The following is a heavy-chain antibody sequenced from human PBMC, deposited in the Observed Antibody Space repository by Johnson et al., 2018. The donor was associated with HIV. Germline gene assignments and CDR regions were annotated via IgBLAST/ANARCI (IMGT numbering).Heavy chain of an antibody. CDR1: AFTVSSNH. CDR2: IHSGGST. Sequence: VQLVESGGGLVQPGGSLRLSCAASAFTVSSNHMTWVRQAPGKGLEWVSVIHSGGSTNYADSVKGRFTISRDNFKNTLYLQMNSLRAEDTALYYCARVGGYSDWSLGLVMDAFDIWGQGTMVTVSS. CDR3: ARVGGYSDWSLGLVMDAFDI. V-gene: IGHV3-66*01. D-gene: IGHD6-19*01. J-gene: IGHJ3*02.